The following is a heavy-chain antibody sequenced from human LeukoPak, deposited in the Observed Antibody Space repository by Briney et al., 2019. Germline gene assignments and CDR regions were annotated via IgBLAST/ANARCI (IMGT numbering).Heavy chain of an antibody. CDR3: AKRFYGGTDY. J-gene: IGHJ4*02. CDR2: FCCTVFNT. V-gene: IGHV3-23*01. CDR1: GVIYSRYA. D-gene: IGHD4-23*01. Sequence: GGSLRLSCAASGVIYSRYAMRGVREARGRGLEWFSFFCCTVFNTYSPDSVNGPFTISRDNSKNTLYLQMNSLRAEDTAVYYCAKRFYGGTDYWGQGTLVTVSS.